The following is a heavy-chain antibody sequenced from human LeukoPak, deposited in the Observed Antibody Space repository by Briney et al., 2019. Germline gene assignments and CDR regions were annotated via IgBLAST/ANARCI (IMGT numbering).Heavy chain of an antibody. D-gene: IGHD3-9*01. CDR3: AKDQRYWAV. CDR2: ISTSGAGT. CDR1: GFTFSNAW. Sequence: PGGSLRLSCAASGFTFSNAWMSWVRQAPGKGLEWVSGISTSGAGTYYADSVKGRFTISRDNSKNTVYLHMNSLRAEDTAVYYCAKDQRYWAVWGQGTTVTVSS. J-gene: IGHJ6*02. V-gene: IGHV3-23*01.